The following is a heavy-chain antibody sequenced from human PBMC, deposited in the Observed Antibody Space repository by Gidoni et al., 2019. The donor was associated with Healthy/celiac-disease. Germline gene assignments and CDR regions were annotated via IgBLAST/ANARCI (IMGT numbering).Heavy chain of an antibody. Sequence: QVQLVQSGAEMKKPGASVKVSCKASGYTFTSSGISWVRQAPGQGLEWMGWISAYNGNTNYAQKLQGRVTMTTDTSTSTAYMELRSLRSDDTAVYYCARDGKYVWGSYRPHFDYWGQGTLVTVSS. CDR1: GYTFTSSG. J-gene: IGHJ4*02. CDR3: ARDGKYVWGSYRPHFDY. V-gene: IGHV1-18*01. D-gene: IGHD3-16*02. CDR2: ISAYNGNT.